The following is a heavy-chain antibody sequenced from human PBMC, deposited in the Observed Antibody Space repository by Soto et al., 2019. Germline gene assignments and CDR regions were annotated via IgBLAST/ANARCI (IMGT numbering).Heavy chain of an antibody. Sequence: SLRLSCAASGFTFSSYGMHWVRQAPGKGLEWVAVISYDGSNKYYADSVKGRFTISGDNSKNTLYLQMNSLRAEDTAVYYCARDPYDFWSGYAPAHMDVWGKGTTVTVSS. CDR3: ARDPYDFWSGYAPAHMDV. CDR1: GFTFSSYG. V-gene: IGHV3-30*03. J-gene: IGHJ6*03. CDR2: ISYDGSNK. D-gene: IGHD3-3*01.